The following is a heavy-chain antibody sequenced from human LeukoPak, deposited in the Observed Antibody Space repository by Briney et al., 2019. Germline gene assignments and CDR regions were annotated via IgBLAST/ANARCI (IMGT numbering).Heavy chain of an antibody. D-gene: IGHD3-3*01. V-gene: IGHV1-2*02. CDR3: ARSGLWSGYLRDLPFDY. Sequence: ASVKVSCKASGYTFTGYYMHWVRQAPGQGLEWMGWINPNSGGTNYAQKFQGRVTMTRDTSISTAYMELSRLRSDGTAVYYCARSGLWSGYLRDLPFDYWGQGTLVTVSS. CDR2: INPNSGGT. CDR1: GYTFTGYY. J-gene: IGHJ4*02.